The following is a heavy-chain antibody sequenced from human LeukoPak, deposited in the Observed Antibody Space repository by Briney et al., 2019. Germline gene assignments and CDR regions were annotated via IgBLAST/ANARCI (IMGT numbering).Heavy chain of an antibody. J-gene: IGHJ6*02. CDR3: ARGFEGFPEYSSGFTLYSGMDV. V-gene: IGHV4-39*01. CDR1: GGSISSSSYY. CDR2: IYYSGST. Sequence: KPSETLSLTCTVSGGSISSSSYYWGWIRQPPGKGLEWIGSIYYSGSTYYNPSLKSRVTISVDTSQNQFSLKLSSVTAADTAVYYCARGFEGFPEYSSGFTLYSGMDVWGQGTTVTVSS. D-gene: IGHD6-19*01.